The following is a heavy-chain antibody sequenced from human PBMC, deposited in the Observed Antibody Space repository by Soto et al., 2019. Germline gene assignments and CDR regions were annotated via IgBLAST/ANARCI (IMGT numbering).Heavy chain of an antibody. CDR1: GFTFSSYA. CDR3: ARDLPNYGDSDIPRYFSYGMDV. Sequence: QVQLVESGGGVVQPGRSLRLSCAASGFTFSSYAMHWVRQAPGKGLEWVAVISYDGSNKYYADSVKGRFTISRDNSKNTLYLQMNSLRAEDTAVYYCARDLPNYGDSDIPRYFSYGMDVWGQGTTVTVSS. D-gene: IGHD4-17*01. CDR2: ISYDGSNK. V-gene: IGHV3-30-3*01. J-gene: IGHJ6*02.